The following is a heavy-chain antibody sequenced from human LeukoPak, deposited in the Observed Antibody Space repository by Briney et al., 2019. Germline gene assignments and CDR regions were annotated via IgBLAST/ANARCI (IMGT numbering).Heavy chain of an antibody. CDR3: AKDWFDY. Sequence: GGSLRLSCAASGFTFNIYAMTWVRQAPGKGLEWVSGLSASGSRTYYADSVKGRFTISRDNSKNTVYLEMSSLRAEDTAVYYFAKDWFDYWGQGTLVTVSS. J-gene: IGHJ5*01. CDR1: GFTFNIYA. CDR2: LSASGSRT. V-gene: IGHV3-23*01.